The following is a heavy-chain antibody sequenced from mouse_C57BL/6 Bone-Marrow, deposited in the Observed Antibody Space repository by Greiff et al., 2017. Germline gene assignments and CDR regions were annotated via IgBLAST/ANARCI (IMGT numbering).Heavy chain of an antibody. CDR2: IFPGRGRT. CDR1: GYTFTSHW. J-gene: IGHJ2*01. V-gene: IGHV1-56*01. D-gene: IGHD1-1*01. Sequence: QVQLQQSGPELVRPGASVKISCKAPGYTFTSHWMQWVRQRPGQGLEGFGEIFPGRGRTYYNERFKGKATLTVETSSSTAYMQLSSLTSEDSAVYFCARGRDYYGSSYNYWGQGTTLTVSS. CDR3: ARGRDYYGSSYNY.